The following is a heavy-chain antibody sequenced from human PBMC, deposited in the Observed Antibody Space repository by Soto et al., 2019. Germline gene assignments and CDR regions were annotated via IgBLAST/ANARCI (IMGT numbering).Heavy chain of an antibody. D-gene: IGHD5-18*01. J-gene: IGHJ4*02. V-gene: IGHV3-15*07. CDR2: IKSKTDGGTT. CDR1: GVTLTDVC. CDR3: SHGYYQYFNS. Sequence: VGSLRLSCAVSGVTLTDVCMNWVRQAPGKGPEWVGRIKSKTDGGTTDYAAPVKGRFTISRDDSQNTLYLQMNSLKTEDTAVYYCSHGYYQYFNSWGQGTLVTVS.